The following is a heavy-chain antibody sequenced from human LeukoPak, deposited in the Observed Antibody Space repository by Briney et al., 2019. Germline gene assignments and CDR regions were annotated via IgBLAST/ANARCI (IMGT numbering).Heavy chain of an antibody. J-gene: IGHJ4*02. CDR2: ISYDGSNK. D-gene: IGHD5-12*01. V-gene: IGHV3-30*04. CDR1: GFTFSSYA. Sequence: PGGSLRLSCVASGFTFSSYAMHWVRQAPGKGLEWVAVISYDGSNKYYADSVKGRFTISRDNSKNTLYLQMNSLRAEDTAVYYCARSAYSGYDIKVPLYWGQGTLVTVSS. CDR3: ARSAYSGYDIKVPLY.